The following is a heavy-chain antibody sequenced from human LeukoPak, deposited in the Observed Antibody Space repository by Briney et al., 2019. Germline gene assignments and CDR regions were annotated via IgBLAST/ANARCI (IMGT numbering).Heavy chain of an antibody. Sequence: SETLSLTCTVSGGSISSSSYYWGWIHQPPGKGLEWIGSIYYSGSTYYNPSLKSRVTISVDTSKNQFSLKLSSVTAADTAVYYCARHQWLDEPYFDYWGQGTLVTVSS. CDR3: ARHQWLDEPYFDY. V-gene: IGHV4-39*01. CDR2: IYYSGST. CDR1: GGSISSSSYY. D-gene: IGHD6-19*01. J-gene: IGHJ4*02.